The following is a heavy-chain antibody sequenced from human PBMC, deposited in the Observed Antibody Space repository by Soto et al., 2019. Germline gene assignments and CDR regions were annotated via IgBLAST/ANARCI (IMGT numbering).Heavy chain of an antibody. CDR1: GGSISSGDHY. V-gene: IGHV4-30-4*01. D-gene: IGHD5-18*01. CDR2: IYYSGTT. Sequence: SETLSLTCTVSGGSISSGDHYWSWIRQPPGKGLEWIGYIYYSGTTYYNPSLKSRVTISVDTSENQFFLKVNSVTAADTAVYYCARALIQLWPHYYYGMDVWGQGTTVTVSS. J-gene: IGHJ6*02. CDR3: ARALIQLWPHYYYGMDV.